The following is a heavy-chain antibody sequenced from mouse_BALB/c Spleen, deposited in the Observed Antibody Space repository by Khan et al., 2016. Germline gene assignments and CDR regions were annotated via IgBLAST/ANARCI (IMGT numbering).Heavy chain of an antibody. J-gene: IGHJ1*01. Sequence: EVQLQESGPGLVKPSQSLSLTCTVTGYSITSDYAWNWIRQFPENKLEWMGYISYSGSTTYNPSLKSRISITRDTSKNQFFLQLYSVTTEDTATYYCTRSPTATRYFDVWGAGTTVTVSS. CDR3: TRSPTATRYFDV. CDR1: GYSITSDYA. D-gene: IGHD1-2*01. CDR2: ISYSGST. V-gene: IGHV3-2*02.